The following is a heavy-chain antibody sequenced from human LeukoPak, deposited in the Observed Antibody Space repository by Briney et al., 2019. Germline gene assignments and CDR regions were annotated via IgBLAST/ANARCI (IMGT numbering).Heavy chain of an antibody. CDR2: INSDGSST. Sequence: GGSLRLSCAASGFTFSTYWMHWVRQTPGKGLVWVSRINSDGSSTTYAGSVRGRFTISRDNAKNTLYLQMNSLRAEDTALYYCTRTYCSSTSCYTELFDPWGQGTLVTVSS. CDR1: GFTFSTYW. D-gene: IGHD2-2*02. CDR3: TRTYCSSTSCYTELFDP. J-gene: IGHJ5*02. V-gene: IGHV3-74*01.